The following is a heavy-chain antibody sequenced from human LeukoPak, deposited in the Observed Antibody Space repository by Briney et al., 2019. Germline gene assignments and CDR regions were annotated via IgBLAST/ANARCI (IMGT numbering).Heavy chain of an antibody. CDR3: ARDGFTGPKTAYPDH. J-gene: IGHJ4*02. Sequence: SGGSLRLSCAASGSTFNKYAMHWVRQIPGTGLVWVSRLGADGSGTRYADSVKGRFTISRDNAKNTVYLQMSSLRADDTAVYYCARDGFTGPKTAYPDHWGQGTLVTVSS. CDR1: GSTFNKYA. D-gene: IGHD2-8*02. CDR2: LGADGSGT. V-gene: IGHV3-74*01.